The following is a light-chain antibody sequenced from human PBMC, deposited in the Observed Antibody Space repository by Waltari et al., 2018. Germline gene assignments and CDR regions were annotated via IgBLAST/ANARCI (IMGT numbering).Light chain of an antibody. V-gene: IGKV1-17*03. CDR2: AAS. Sequence: DIQMTQSPSVMSASVGDRVTITCRASQGINNYLAWFQQKPGQVPKRLIYAASSLESGVPSRFSGSGSGTEFTLTISSLQPEDFATYYCLQHSSYPRTFGQGTNLEI. CDR1: QGINNY. J-gene: IGKJ2*01. CDR3: LQHSSYPRT.